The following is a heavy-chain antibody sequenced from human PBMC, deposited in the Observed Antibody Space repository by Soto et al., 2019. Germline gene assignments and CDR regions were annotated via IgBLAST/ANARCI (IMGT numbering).Heavy chain of an antibody. J-gene: IGHJ4*02. CDR3: ATTSYSSSWYVVY. D-gene: IGHD6-13*01. Sequence: GESLKISCKGSGYSFTSYWISWVRQMPGKGLEWMGRIDPSDSYTNYSPSFQGHVIISADKSIDTAYLQWSSLKASDTAMYYCATTSYSSSWYVVYWGQGTLVTV. V-gene: IGHV5-10-1*01. CDR1: GYSFTSYW. CDR2: IDPSDSYT.